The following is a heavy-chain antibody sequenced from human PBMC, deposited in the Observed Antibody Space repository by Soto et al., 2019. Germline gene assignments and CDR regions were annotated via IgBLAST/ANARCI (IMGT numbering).Heavy chain of an antibody. CDR3: AKRIRGSSKPDH. CDR2: ITGSGGTT. D-gene: IGHD3-16*01. Sequence: EVQLLESGGGLVQPGGSLRLACAGSGFTFSAFVMSWVRQAPGKGLEWVSSITGSGGTTYYADSVKGRFTISRDNSKNSLSLQMLSLSGEDTARYSCAKRIRGSSKPDHWGEGTLVTVSA. V-gene: IGHV3-23*01. J-gene: IGHJ4*02. CDR1: GFTFSAFV.